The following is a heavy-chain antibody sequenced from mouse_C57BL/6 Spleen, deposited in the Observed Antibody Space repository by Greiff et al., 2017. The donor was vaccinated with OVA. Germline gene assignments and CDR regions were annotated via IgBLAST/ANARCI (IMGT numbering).Heavy chain of an antibody. CDR1: GFSLTSYG. J-gene: IGHJ4*01. D-gene: IGHD1-1*01. V-gene: IGHV2-2*01. Sequence: VKLQQSGPGLVQPSQSLSITCTVSGFSLTSYGVHWVRQSPGKGLEWLGVIWRGGSTDYNAAFISRLSIRKDNSKSQVFFKMNSLKADDTAIYYCARYYGSSYRFCYAMDYWGQGTSVTVSS. CDR3: ARYYGSSYRFCYAMDY. CDR2: IWRGGST.